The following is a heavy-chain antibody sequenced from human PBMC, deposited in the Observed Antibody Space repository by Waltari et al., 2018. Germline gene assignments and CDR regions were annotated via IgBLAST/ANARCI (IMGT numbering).Heavy chain of an antibody. V-gene: IGHV4-39*01. CDR2: ISYSGTT. J-gene: IGHJ4*02. D-gene: IGHD6-19*01. CDR1: GASISGRNYS. Sequence: QLPLQESGPGLVKPSETLSLTCTVSGASISGRNYSWGWIRQPPGQGLEWIGSISYSGTTYCNPSLKSRVTMSVDTSKNQFSLNLSSVTAADTAVFYCVRPGSSVGWYYFDYWGQGTLVTVSS. CDR3: VRPGSSVGWYYFDY.